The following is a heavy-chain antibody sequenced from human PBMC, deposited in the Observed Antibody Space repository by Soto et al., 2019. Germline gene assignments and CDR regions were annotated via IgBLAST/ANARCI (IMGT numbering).Heavy chain of an antibody. Sequence: ASVKVSCKASGGTFSSYAISWVRQAPGQGLEWMGGIIPIFGTANYAQKFQGRVTITADKSTSTAYMELSSLRSEDTAVYYCAIRAGSHYEFDYWGQGTLVTVSS. D-gene: IGHD3-10*01. V-gene: IGHV1-69*06. CDR3: AIRAGSHYEFDY. J-gene: IGHJ4*02. CDR1: GGTFSSYA. CDR2: IIPIFGTA.